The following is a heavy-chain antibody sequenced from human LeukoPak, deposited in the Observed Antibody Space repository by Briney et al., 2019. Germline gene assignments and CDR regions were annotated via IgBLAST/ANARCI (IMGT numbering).Heavy chain of an antibody. D-gene: IGHD6-19*01. J-gene: IGHJ4*02. CDR3: AKDSSSGWYYFDY. V-gene: IGHV3-23*01. CDR1: GFTFSSYA. CDR2: MSASGGGT. Sequence: GGSLRLSCAASGFTFSSYAMSWVRPAPGKGLEWVSAMSASGGGTYYADSVKGRFTISRDNSKNTLYLQMNSLRAEDTAVYYCAKDSSSGWYYFDYWGQGTLVTVSS.